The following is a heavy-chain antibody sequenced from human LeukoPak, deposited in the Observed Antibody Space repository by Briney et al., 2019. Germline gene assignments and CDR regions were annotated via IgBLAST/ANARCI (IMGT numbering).Heavy chain of an antibody. V-gene: IGHV4-31*03. D-gene: IGHD4-17*01. Sequence: SETLSLTCTVSGGSISSGGYYWSWIRQHPGKGLEWIGYIYYSGSTYYNPSLKSRVTISVDTSKNQFSLKLSSVTAADTAVYYCARGPPVTTEYWGQGTLVTVSS. J-gene: IGHJ4*02. CDR1: GGSISSGGYY. CDR3: ARGPPVTTEY. CDR2: IYYSGST.